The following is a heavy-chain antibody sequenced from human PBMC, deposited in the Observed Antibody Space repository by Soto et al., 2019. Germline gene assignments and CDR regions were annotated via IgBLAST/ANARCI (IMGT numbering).Heavy chain of an antibody. J-gene: IGHJ4*02. CDR3: AKDPTSYDSSAQFDS. V-gene: IGHV3-23*01. Sequence: EVQLLESGGRLVQPGGSLRLSCAASGFSCSIYAMNWVRQAPGKGLEWVSGISGGGGSTYYADSVKGRFTISRDNSKNTLYLQMNSLRVEDTAVYYCAKDPTSYDSSAQFDSWGQGTLVTVSS. D-gene: IGHD3-22*01. CDR1: GFSCSIYA. CDR2: ISGGGGST.